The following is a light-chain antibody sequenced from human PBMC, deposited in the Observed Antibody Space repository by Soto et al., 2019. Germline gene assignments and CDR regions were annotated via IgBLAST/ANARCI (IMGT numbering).Light chain of an antibody. CDR3: QQGYNWPAIT. V-gene: IGKV3-11*01. J-gene: IGKJ5*01. Sequence: EIVLTQSPGTLSLSPGERATLSCRASQSVSSYLVWYQQRPGQAPRLLIYDASNRATGIPARFSGSGSGTDFTLTISSLEPEDFAVYFCQQGYNWPAITFGQGTRLEIK. CDR1: QSVSSY. CDR2: DAS.